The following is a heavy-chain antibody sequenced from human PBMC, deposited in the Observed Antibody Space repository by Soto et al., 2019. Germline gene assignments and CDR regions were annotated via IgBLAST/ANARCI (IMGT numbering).Heavy chain of an antibody. CDR1: GYTFTSYD. V-gene: IGHV1-2*04. CDR2: MNPNSGST. D-gene: IGHD2-2*01. CDR3: AREGRGYCISTSCYAGGYYYYYGMDY. J-gene: IGHJ6*02. Sequence: ASVKVSCKASGYTFTSYDINWVRQATGQGLEWMGWMNPNSGSTDYAQKFQGWVTMTRDTSISTAYMELSRLRSDDTAVYYCAREGRGYCISTSCYAGGYYYYYGMDYWGQGTPVTVSS.